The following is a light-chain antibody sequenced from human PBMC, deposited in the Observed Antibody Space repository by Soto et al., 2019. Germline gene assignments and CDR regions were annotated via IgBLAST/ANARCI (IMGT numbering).Light chain of an antibody. V-gene: IGLV1-40*01. CDR1: SSNIGAGYD. CDR3: QSYDSRLNGYV. CDR2: SSV. J-gene: IGLJ1*01. Sequence: SVLTQPPSVSGAPGQGVTISCTGSSSNIGAGYDVRWYQQLPRTAPKLLIYSSVNRPSGVPDRFSASKSGTSASLAITGLRPEDEADYYCQSYDSRLNGYVFGTGTKVTVL.